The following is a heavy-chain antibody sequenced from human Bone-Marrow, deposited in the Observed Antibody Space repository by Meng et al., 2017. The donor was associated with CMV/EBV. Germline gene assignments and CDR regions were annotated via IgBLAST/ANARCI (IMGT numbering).Heavy chain of an antibody. CDR1: GGSISSSNW. V-gene: IGHV4-4*02. J-gene: IGHJ6*02. Sequence: GSLRLSCAVSGGSISSSNWWSGVRQPPGKGLEWIGEIYQSGSTNYNPSLKSRVTISVDKSKNQFSLKLSSVTAADTAVYYCARDGVLRFLEWLSVYYYYGMDVWGQGTTVTVSS. D-gene: IGHD3-3*01. CDR2: IYQSGST. CDR3: ARDGVLRFLEWLSVYYYYGMDV.